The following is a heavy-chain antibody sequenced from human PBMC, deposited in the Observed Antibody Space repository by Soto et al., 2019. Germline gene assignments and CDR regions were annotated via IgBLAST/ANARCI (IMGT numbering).Heavy chain of an antibody. V-gene: IGHV3-74*01. D-gene: IGHD2-15*01. CDR3: TRDGGGNYYYGMDV. J-gene: IGHJ6*02. CDR2: INSNGSST. CDR1: GFTFSSYW. Sequence: EVQLVESGGGSVQRGGSLRLSCAASGFTFSSYWMHWVRQAPGKGLVWVSRINSNGSSTSYADSVKGRFTISRDNAKNTLYLQMNSLRAEDTAVYYCTRDGGGNYYYGMDVWGQGTTVTVSS.